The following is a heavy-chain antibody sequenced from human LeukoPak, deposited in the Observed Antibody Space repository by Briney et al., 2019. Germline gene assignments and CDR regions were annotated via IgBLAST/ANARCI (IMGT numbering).Heavy chain of an antibody. D-gene: IGHD3-9*01. V-gene: IGHV1-69*05. CDR2: IIPIFGTA. CDR1: GGTFSSYA. J-gene: IGHJ4*02. CDR3: ARAPSPYYDILTGSFDY. Sequence: SVKVSCKASGGTFSSYAISWVRQAPGQGLEWMGGIIPIFGTANYAQKFQGRVTITTDESTSTAYMELSSLRSEDTAVYYCARAPSPYYDILTGSFDYWGQGTLVTVSS.